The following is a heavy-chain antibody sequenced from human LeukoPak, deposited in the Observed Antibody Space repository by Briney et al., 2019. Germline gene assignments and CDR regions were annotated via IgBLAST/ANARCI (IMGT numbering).Heavy chain of an antibody. CDR1: GFTFSDYY. D-gene: IGHD6-6*01. CDR2: ISSSGSTI. J-gene: IGHJ6*03. Sequence: GGSLRLSCAASGFTFSDYYMSWIRQAPGKGLEWVSYISSSGSTIYYADSVKGRFTTSRDNAKNSLYLQMNSLRAEDTAVYYCARISSSSVGGYYYYYMDVWGKGTTVTVSS. CDR3: ARISSSSVGGYYYYYMDV. V-gene: IGHV3-11*04.